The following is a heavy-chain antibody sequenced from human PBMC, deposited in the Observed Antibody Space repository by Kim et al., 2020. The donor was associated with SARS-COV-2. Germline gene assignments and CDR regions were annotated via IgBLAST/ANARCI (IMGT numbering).Heavy chain of an antibody. CDR3: ARMIFGVATGNWFDP. Sequence: PSLKSRVTISVDTSKNQFSLKLSSVTAADTAVYYCARMIFGVATGNWFDPWGQGTLVTVSS. V-gene: IGHV4-31*02. D-gene: IGHD3-3*01. J-gene: IGHJ5*02.